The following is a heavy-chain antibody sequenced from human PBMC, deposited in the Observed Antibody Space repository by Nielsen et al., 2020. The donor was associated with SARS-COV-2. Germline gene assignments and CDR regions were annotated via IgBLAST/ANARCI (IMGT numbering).Heavy chain of an antibody. V-gene: IGHV1-2*06. CDR2: INPNSGGT. CDR3: ASGAVAGYYYGMDV. D-gene: IGHD6-19*01. Sequence: ASVKVSCKASGGTFSSYAISWVRQAPGQGLEWMGRINPNSGGTNYAQKFQGRVTMTRDTSISTAYMELSRLRSDDTAVYYCASGAVAGYYYGMDVWGQGTTVTVSS. CDR1: GGTFSSYA. J-gene: IGHJ6*02.